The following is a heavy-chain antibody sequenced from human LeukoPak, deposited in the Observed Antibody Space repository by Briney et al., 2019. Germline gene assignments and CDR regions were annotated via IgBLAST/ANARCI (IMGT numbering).Heavy chain of an antibody. Sequence: PGGSLRLSCAASGFTFSSYSMNWVRQAPGKGLEWVSSISSSSSYIYYADSVKGRFTISRDNAKNSLYLQMNSLRAEDTAVYYCARGGRGAVAVGGYWGQGTLVTVSS. CDR2: ISSSSSYI. CDR1: GFTFSSYS. CDR3: ARGGRGAVAVGGY. J-gene: IGHJ4*02. D-gene: IGHD6-19*01. V-gene: IGHV3-21*01.